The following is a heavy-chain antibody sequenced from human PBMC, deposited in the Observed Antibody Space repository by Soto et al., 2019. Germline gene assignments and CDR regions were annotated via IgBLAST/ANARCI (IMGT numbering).Heavy chain of an antibody. D-gene: IGHD3-10*01. J-gene: IGHJ6*02. CDR1: GFTFSNAW. Sequence: EVQLVESGGGLVKPGGSLRLSCAASGFTFSNAWMNWVRQAPGKGLEWVGRIKSKTDGGTTDYAAPVKGRFTISRDDSKNTLYLQMNSLKTEDTAVYYCTTGLGWVGFGMDVWGQGTTVTVSS. V-gene: IGHV3-15*07. CDR3: TTGLGWVGFGMDV. CDR2: IKSKTDGGTT.